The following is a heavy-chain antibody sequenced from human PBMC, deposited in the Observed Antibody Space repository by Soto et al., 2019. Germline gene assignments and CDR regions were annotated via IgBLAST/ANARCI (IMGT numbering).Heavy chain of an antibody. CDR1: GFAFNGSL. D-gene: IGHD3-16*01. J-gene: IGHJ4*02. Sequence: EVHLVESGGGLVQPGGSLRLSCAASGFAFNGSLMHWVRQVPGKGLMWVSRISLDGSTATYADSVNGRFTISRDNVKNTVYLQMSSLRVEATAVYYCGRVVGGNIVGGRRYWGQGTQVTVSS. CDR2: ISLDGSTA. V-gene: IGHV3-74*01. CDR3: GRVVGGNIVGGRRY.